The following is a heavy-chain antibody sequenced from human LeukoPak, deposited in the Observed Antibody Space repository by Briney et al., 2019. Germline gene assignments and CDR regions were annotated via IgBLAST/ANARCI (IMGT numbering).Heavy chain of an antibody. CDR2: IYGGGTT. Sequence: GGSLRLSCAVSGITVSSYYMSLVRQAPGKGLEWVSIIYGGGTTYYTDSVKGRFTISRDSSKNTVYLQMNSLRAEDTAVYFCAKLTDFWGRGTLVTVSS. V-gene: IGHV3-53*01. J-gene: IGHJ2*01. CDR1: GITVSSYY. D-gene: IGHD3-9*01. CDR3: AKLTDF.